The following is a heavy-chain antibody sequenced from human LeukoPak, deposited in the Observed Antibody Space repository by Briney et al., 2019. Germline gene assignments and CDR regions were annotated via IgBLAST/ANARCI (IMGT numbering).Heavy chain of an antibody. Sequence: GGSLTLSCAASGLTFSGQWMNWVRQAPGQGLEWVANIKYDGSEEYYADSVKGRFTISRDNAKNSLSLQMNSLRAEDTAVYYCARGNYYAMDVWGQGTTVTVSS. CDR1: GLTFSGQW. J-gene: IGHJ6*02. CDR3: ARGNYYAMDV. CDR2: IKYDGSEE. V-gene: IGHV3-7*01.